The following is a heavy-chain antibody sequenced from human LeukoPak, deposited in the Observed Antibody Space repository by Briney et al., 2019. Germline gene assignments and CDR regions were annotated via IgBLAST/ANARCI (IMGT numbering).Heavy chain of an antibody. D-gene: IGHD4-23*01. CDR3: ATATRDYGANSPFDY. J-gene: IGHJ4*02. CDR1: GYTFTSYY. CDR2: INPSGGST. V-gene: IGHV1-46*01. Sequence: GASVKVSCKASGYTFTSYYIHWVRQAPGQGLEWMGIINPSGGSTTYAQKFQGRVTMTRDMSTRTLYMELSSLRSEDTAVYYCATATRDYGANSPFDYWGQGTLVTVSS.